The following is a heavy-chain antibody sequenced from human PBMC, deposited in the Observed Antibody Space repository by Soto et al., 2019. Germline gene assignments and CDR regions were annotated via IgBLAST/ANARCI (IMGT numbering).Heavy chain of an antibody. V-gene: IGHV5-51*01. J-gene: IGHJ5*02. D-gene: IGHD3-22*01. CDR1: GYSFTSYW. CDR3: ASLYYYDSSGYLNWFDP. CDR2: IYPGDSDT. Sequence: GESLKISCKGSGYSFTSYWIGWVRQMPGKGLEWMGIIYPGDSDTRYSPSFQGQVTISADKSISTAYLQWSSLKASDTAMYYCASLYYYDSSGYLNWFDPWGQGTLVTVS.